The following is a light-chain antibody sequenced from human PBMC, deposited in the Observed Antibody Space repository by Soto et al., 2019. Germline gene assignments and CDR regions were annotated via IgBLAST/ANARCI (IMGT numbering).Light chain of an antibody. V-gene: IGKV3-20*01. CDR3: QQYGSSRWT. Sequence: EIVLTQSPGTLSLSPGERATLSCRASQSVSSSYLAWYRQKPGQAPRLLIYGASSRATGIPDRFSGSGSGTDFTLTISRLEPEDFAVYYCQQYGSSRWTVGQGTKVDSK. CDR2: GAS. J-gene: IGKJ1*01. CDR1: QSVSSSY.